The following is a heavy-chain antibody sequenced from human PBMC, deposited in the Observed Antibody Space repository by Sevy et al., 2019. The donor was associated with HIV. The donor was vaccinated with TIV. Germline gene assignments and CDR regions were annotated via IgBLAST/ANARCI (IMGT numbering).Heavy chain of an antibody. J-gene: IGHJ4*02. V-gene: IGHV3-15*01. CDR2: IRSNTDGGTT. D-gene: IGHD4-17*01. Sequence: GGFLRLSCAVSGFTFTNAWMGWVRQAPGKGLEWLGRIRSNTDGGTTDYAAPLKGRFTISRDDSKNTLYLQMNILKSADTAVYYCTTDREYGDYKGGFDYWGQGTLVTVSS. CDR1: GFTFTNAW. CDR3: TTDREYGDYKGGFDY.